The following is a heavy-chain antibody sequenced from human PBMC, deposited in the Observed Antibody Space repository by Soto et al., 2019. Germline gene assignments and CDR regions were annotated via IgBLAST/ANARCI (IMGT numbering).Heavy chain of an antibody. CDR1: GYTFTSYD. J-gene: IGHJ3*02. CDR2: MNPNSGNT. V-gene: IGHV1-8*01. Sequence: ASVKVSCKASGYTFTSYDINWVRQATGQGLEWMGWMNPNSGNTGYAQKFQGRVTMTRNTSISTAYTELSSLRSEDTAVYYCAKSLYCGGDCSDAFDIWGQGTMVT. D-gene: IGHD2-21*02. CDR3: AKSLYCGGDCSDAFDI.